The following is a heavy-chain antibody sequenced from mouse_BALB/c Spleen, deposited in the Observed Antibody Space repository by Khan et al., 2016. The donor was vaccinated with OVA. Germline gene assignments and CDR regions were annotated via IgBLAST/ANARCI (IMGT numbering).Heavy chain of an antibody. CDR1: GYTFTKNG. J-gene: IGHJ4*01. V-gene: IGHV9-3-1*01. CDR3: ARVGYSGTMDY. Sequence: QIQLVQSGPELKKPGETVKISCKASGYTFTKNGMNWVKQAPGKGLKWMGWINTYTGEPTYVDDFKGRFAFSLETSASTAYLQINNLKNADTATYFCARVGYSGTMDYWGQGASVTVSS. D-gene: IGHD2-14*01. CDR2: INTYTGEP.